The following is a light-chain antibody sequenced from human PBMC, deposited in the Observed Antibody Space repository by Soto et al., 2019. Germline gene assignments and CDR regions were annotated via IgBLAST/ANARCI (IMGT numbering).Light chain of an antibody. CDR3: QQYNSYPCT. CDR2: RAS. J-gene: IGKJ2*02. Sequence: IQMTQSPSSLSASVGDRFTITCRASQSINRDLHWYQHRPAEAPNLLRSRASSLQSGVPSRFSCSGFGTDFTLTISNPQPDDFATYYCQQYNSYPCTFGQGTKVDIK. V-gene: IGKV1-17*02. CDR1: QSINRD.